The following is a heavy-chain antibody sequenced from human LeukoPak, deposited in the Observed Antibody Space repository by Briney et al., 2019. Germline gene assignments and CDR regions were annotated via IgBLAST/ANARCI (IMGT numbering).Heavy chain of an antibody. CDR1: GFTVSSYY. V-gene: IGHV4-59*02. CDR2: IYYSGST. Sequence: GSLRLSCAASGFTVSSYYWSWIRQPPGKGLEWIGYIYYSGSTNYNPSLKSRVTISVDTSKNQFSLKLSSVTAADTAMYYCARDQGDGYNDYWGQGTLVTVSS. J-gene: IGHJ4*02. D-gene: IGHD5-24*01. CDR3: ARDQGDGYNDY.